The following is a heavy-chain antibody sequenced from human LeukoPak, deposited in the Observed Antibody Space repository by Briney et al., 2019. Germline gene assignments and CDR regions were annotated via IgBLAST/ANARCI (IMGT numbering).Heavy chain of an antibody. CDR3: ARGWFGETLDY. V-gene: IGHV4-38-2*02. D-gene: IGHD3-10*01. CDR2: IYHSGST. CDR1: GDSISSGYY. Sequence: SETLSLTCTVSGDSISSGYYWGWIRQPPGKGLEWIGSIYHSGSTYYNPSLKSRVTISVDTSKNQFSLKLSSVTAADTAVYYCARGWFGETLDYWGQGTLVTVSS. J-gene: IGHJ4*02.